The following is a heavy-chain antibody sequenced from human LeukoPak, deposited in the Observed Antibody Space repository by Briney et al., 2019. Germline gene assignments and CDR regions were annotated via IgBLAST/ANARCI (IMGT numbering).Heavy chain of an antibody. D-gene: IGHD6-6*01. CDR1: GGSFSGYY. J-gene: IGHJ6*03. Sequence: PSETLSLTCAVYGGSFSGYYWSWIRQPPGKGLEWIGEINHSGSTNYNPSLKSRVTISVDTSKNQFSLKLSSVTAADTAVYYCARGPRGSSSYYYYYYYMDVWGKGTTVTVSS. CDR3: ARGPRGSSSYYYYYYYMDV. CDR2: INHSGST. V-gene: IGHV4-34*01.